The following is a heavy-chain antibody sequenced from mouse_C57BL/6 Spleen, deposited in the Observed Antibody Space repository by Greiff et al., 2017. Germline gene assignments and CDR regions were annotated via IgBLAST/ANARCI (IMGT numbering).Heavy chain of an antibody. CDR3: GRDSTIPLDY. V-gene: IGHV1-82*01. J-gene: IGHJ2*01. CDR1: GYAFSSSW. D-gene: IGHD2-5*01. Sequence: QVQLQQSGPELVKPGASVKISCKASGYAFSSSWMNWVKQRPGKGLEWIGWIYPGDGDTIYNVKFKGKATLTADNCSSTAYMQLSSLASEDSAVYFCGRDSTIPLDYWGQGTTLTVSS. CDR2: IYPGDGDT.